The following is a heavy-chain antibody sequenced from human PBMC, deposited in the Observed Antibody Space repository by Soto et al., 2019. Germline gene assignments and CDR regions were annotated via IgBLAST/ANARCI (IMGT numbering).Heavy chain of an antibody. Sequence: QVQLVESGGGVVQPGRSLRLSCAASGFTFSYFGIHWVRQAPGKGLEWVAFISNDGDNKYFADSVKGRFTISRDNSKSTVWLQVNSLRVEDTAVYYCAKGVRSHARRVIGYYCGMDVWGQGTTVAVTS. J-gene: IGHJ6*02. CDR1: GFTFSYFG. D-gene: IGHD2-8*01. CDR3: AKGVRSHARRVIGYYCGMDV. CDR2: ISNDGDNK. V-gene: IGHV3-30*18.